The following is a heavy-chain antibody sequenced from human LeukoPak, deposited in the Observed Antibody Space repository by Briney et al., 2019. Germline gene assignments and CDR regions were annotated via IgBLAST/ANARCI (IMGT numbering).Heavy chain of an antibody. J-gene: IGHJ6*02. CDR3: ARVYSNYYYYYGMDV. CDR1: GYTFTSYG. V-gene: IGHV1-18*01. CDR2: ISAYNGNT. D-gene: IGHD4-11*01. Sequence: GASVKVSCTASGYTFTSYGISWVRQAPGQGLEWMGWISAYNGNTNYAQKLQGRVTMTTGTSTSTAYMELRSLRSDDTAVYCCARVYSNYYYYYGMDVWGQGTTVTVSS.